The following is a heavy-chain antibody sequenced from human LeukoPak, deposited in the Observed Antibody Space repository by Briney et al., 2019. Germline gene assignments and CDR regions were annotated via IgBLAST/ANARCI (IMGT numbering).Heavy chain of an antibody. CDR3: ARVGVLDYYGLGANEEEFDY. CDR1: GYTFTVSY. V-gene: IGHV1-2*03. CDR2: LNPNSGGR. Sequence: GASVKVSCKASGYTFTVSYMHWVPPAPGQGLGWMGCLNPNSGGRKYSQKFQGRVTMTREKSMSRSYLELSRLRSGDTCVYYCARVGVLDYYGLGANEEEFDYWGQGTLVTVSS. J-gene: IGHJ4*02. D-gene: IGHD3-10*01.